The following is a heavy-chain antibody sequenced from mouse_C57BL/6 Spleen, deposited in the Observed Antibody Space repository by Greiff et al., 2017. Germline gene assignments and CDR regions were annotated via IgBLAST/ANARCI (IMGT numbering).Heavy chain of an antibody. V-gene: IGHV1-50*01. CDR2: IDPSDSYT. Sequence: QVQLQQPGAELVKPGASVKLSCKASGYTFTSYWMQWVKQRPGQGLEWIGEIDPSDSYTNYNQKFKGKATLTVDTSSSTAYMQLSSLTSEDSAVYYCARKIYGNYEDFDVWGTGTTVTVSS. D-gene: IGHD2-1*01. J-gene: IGHJ1*03. CDR3: ARKIYGNYEDFDV. CDR1: GYTFTSYW.